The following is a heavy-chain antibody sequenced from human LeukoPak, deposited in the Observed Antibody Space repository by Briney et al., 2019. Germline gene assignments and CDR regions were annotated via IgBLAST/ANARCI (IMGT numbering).Heavy chain of an antibody. CDR3: ARSGGYHWQDY. D-gene: IGHD1-26*01. J-gene: IGHJ4*02. Sequence: ASVKVSCKASGYNFINHDMHWVRQAPGQGLEWMGWISADNGNTNYVQKLQGRVTMTTDTSTSTAHIELRSLRSDDTAVYYCARSGGYHWQDYWGQGTLVTVSS. CDR1: GYNFINHD. V-gene: IGHV1-18*01. CDR2: ISADNGNT.